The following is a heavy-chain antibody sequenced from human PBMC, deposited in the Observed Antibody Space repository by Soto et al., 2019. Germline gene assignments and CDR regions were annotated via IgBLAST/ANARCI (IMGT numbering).Heavy chain of an antibody. CDR2: IYHSGST. J-gene: IGHJ5*02. CDR3: ARGKGAGGLTVTRDNWFDP. CDR1: SGSISSSNW. D-gene: IGHD4-17*01. Sequence: SETLSLTCAVSSGSISSSNWWSWVRQPPGKGLEWIGEIYHSGSTNYNPSLKSRVTISVDKSKNQFSLKLSSVTAADTAVYYCARGKGAGGLTVTRDNWFDPWGQGTLVTVSS. V-gene: IGHV4-4*02.